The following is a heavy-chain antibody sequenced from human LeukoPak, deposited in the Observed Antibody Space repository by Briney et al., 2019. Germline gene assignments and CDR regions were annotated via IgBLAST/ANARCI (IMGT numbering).Heavy chain of an antibody. CDR3: ARDSGAGYGGYCSSTSCTGFDY. D-gene: IGHD2-2*01. Sequence: SETLSLTCAVYGGSFSGYYWSWIRQPPGKGLEWIGEINHSGSTNYNPSLKSRVTISVDTSKNQFSLKLSSVTAADTAVYYCARDSGAGYGGYCSSTSCTGFDYWGQGTLVTVSS. J-gene: IGHJ4*02. V-gene: IGHV4-34*01. CDR1: GGSFSGYY. CDR2: INHSGST.